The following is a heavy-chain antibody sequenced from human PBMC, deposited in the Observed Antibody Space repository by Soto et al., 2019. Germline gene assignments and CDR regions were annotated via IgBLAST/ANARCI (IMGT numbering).Heavy chain of an antibody. CDR3: AKEGLSPSRYGSGSYYFDY. Sequence: GGSLRLSCAASGFTFDDYAMHWVRQAPGKGLEWVSGISWNSGSIGYADSVKGRFTISRDNAKNSLYLQMNSLRAEDTALYYCAKEGLSPSRYGSGSYYFDYWGQGTLVTVSS. CDR2: ISWNSGSI. D-gene: IGHD3-10*01. V-gene: IGHV3-9*01. J-gene: IGHJ4*02. CDR1: GFTFDDYA.